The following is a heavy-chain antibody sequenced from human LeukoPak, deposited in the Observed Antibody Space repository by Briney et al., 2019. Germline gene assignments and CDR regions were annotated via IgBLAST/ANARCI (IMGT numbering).Heavy chain of an antibody. CDR2: ISYDGSNK. J-gene: IGHJ5*02. Sequence: GGSLRLSCAASGFTFSSYAMHWVRQAPGKGLEWVAVISYDGSNKYYADSVKGRFTISRDNSKNTLYLQMNSLRAEDTAVYYCAKEDYDFWSGYSKEENWFDPWGQRTLVTVSS. CDR1: GFTFSSYA. CDR3: AKEDYDFWSGYSKEENWFDP. D-gene: IGHD3-3*01. V-gene: IGHV3-30-3*01.